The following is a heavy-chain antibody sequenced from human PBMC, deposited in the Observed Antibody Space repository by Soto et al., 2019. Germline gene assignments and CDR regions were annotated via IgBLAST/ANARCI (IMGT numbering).Heavy chain of an antibody. CDR2: INAGNGNT. D-gene: IGHD2-15*01. J-gene: IGHJ3*02. CDR3: ARDAILYCSGGSCYNPHRSSGAFDI. V-gene: IGHV1-3*01. CDR1: GYTFTSYA. Sequence: ASVKVSCKASGYTFTSYAMHWVRQAPGQRLEWMGWINAGNGNTKYSQKFQGRVTITRDTSASTAYMELSSLRSEDTAVYYCARDAILYCSGGSCYNPHRSSGAFDIWGQGTMVTVSS.